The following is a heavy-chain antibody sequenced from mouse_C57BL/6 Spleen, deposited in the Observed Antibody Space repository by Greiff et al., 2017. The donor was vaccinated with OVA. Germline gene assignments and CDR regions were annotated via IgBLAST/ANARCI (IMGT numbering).Heavy chain of an antibody. CDR2: IDPSDSYT. D-gene: IGHD2-5*01. CDR3: ARRNYYSNYGAMDY. V-gene: IGHV1-69*01. Sequence: QVQLQQPGAELVMPGASVKLSCKASGYTFTSYWMHWVKQRPGQGLEWIGEIDPSDSYTNYNQKFKGKSTLTVDKSSSTAYMQLSSLTSEDSAVYYCARRNYYSNYGAMDYWGQGTSVTVSS. CDR1: GYTFTSYW. J-gene: IGHJ4*01.